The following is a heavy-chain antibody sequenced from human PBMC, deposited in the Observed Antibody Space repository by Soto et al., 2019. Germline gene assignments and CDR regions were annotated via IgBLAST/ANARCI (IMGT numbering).Heavy chain of an antibody. J-gene: IGHJ4*02. CDR2: ISGSGGST. D-gene: IGHD1-1*01. Sequence: EVPLLESGGGLVQPGGSLRLSCAASGFTFSSYAMSWVRQAPGKGLEWVSAISGSGGSTYYADSVKGRFTVSRDNSKSTLYLQMNSLRAEDTAVYYCAKKAGTDYYFDYWGQGTLVTVSS. V-gene: IGHV3-23*01. CDR1: GFTFSSYA. CDR3: AKKAGTDYYFDY.